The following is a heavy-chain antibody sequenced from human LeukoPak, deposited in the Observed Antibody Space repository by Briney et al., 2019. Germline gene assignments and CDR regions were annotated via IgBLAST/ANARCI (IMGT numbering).Heavy chain of an antibody. Sequence: GGSLRLSCAASGFTFDDYTMHWVRQAPGKGLERVSLISWDGGSTYYADSVKGRFTISRGNAKNSLYLQMNSLRAEDTAVYYCAREYYDSSGSAAFDIWGQGTMVTVSS. CDR3: AREYYDSSGSAAFDI. D-gene: IGHD3-22*01. V-gene: IGHV3-43*01. CDR1: GFTFDDYT. CDR2: ISWDGGST. J-gene: IGHJ3*02.